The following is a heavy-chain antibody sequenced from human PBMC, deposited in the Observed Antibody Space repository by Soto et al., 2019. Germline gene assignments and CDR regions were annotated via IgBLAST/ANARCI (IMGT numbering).Heavy chain of an antibody. Sequence: GGSLRLSCVASGFTFSSYAMSWVRQAPGKGLEWVSAITGDGGDTFHADSVRGRLTISRGNSRNTLYLQMDSLRAEDTALYYCAKGSATSRPYYFDYWGQGTLVTVSS. CDR3: AKGSATSRPYYFDY. CDR2: ITGDGGDT. J-gene: IGHJ4*02. CDR1: GFTFSSYA. V-gene: IGHV3-23*01.